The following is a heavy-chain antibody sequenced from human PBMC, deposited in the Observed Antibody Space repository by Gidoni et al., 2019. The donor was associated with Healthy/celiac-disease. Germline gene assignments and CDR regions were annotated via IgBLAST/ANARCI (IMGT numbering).Heavy chain of an antibody. CDR3: ARDWSGDDPYPDAFDI. CDR1: GGSISSYY. J-gene: IGHJ3*02. V-gene: IGHV4-4*07. CDR2: IYTSGST. Sequence: QVQLQESGPGLVKPSETLSLTCTVSGGSISSYYWSWIRQPAGKGLEWIGRIYTSGSTNYNPSLNSRVTMSVDTSKNQFSLKLSSVTAAYTAVYYCARDWSGDDPYPDAFDIWGQGTMVTVSS. D-gene: IGHD5-12*01.